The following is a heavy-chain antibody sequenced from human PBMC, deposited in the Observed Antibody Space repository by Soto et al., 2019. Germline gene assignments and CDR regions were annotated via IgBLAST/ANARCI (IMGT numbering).Heavy chain of an antibody. CDR1: GFTFSDHY. Sequence: QVQLVESGGGLVKPGGSLRLSCAVSGFTFSDHYMSWIRQAPGKGLEYISYITSSGSSIYYADSVKGRFTISRDNAKNSLYLQMNSLRAEDTAVYYCARDRSGSWYGRGYYYYGMDVWGQGTTVTVSS. D-gene: IGHD6-13*01. V-gene: IGHV3-11*01. CDR3: ARDRSGSWYGRGYYYYGMDV. J-gene: IGHJ6*02. CDR2: ITSSGSSI.